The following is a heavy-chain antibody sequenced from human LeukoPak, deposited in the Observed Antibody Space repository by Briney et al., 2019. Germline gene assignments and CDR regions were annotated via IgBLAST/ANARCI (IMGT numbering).Heavy chain of an antibody. J-gene: IGHJ6*03. Sequence: ASVKVSCKASRDTFDSYSISWLRQAPGQGLEWMGGTIPMFGSANYAQKFQGRVTITTDQTTTTAYMELSSLSSEDTAVYYCARVGRSRGSLPNSYYYMDVWGKGTTVTFSS. CDR2: TIPMFGSA. CDR1: RDTFDSYS. CDR3: ARVGRSRGSLPNSYYYMDV. V-gene: IGHV1-69*05. D-gene: IGHD2-15*01.